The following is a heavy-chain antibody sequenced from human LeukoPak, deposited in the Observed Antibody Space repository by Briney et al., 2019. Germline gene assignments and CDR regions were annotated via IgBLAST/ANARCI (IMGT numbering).Heavy chain of an antibody. D-gene: IGHD6-19*01. CDR1: GYSISSGYY. Sequence: SETLSLTCTVSGYSISSGYYWSWIRQPPGKGLEWIGYIYYSGSTNYNPSLKSRVTISVDTSKNQFSLKLSSMTAADTAVYYCTRARSSGWGHNFDYWGQGTRVTVSA. V-gene: IGHV4-61*01. J-gene: IGHJ4*02. CDR3: TRARSSGWGHNFDY. CDR2: IYYSGST.